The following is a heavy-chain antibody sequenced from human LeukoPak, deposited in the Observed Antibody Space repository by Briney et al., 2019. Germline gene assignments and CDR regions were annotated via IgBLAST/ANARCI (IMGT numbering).Heavy chain of an antibody. CDR1: GFTFDDYA. Sequence: GRSLRLSCAASGFTFDDYAMHWVRQAPGKGLEWVSGISWNSGSIGYADSVKGRFTISRDNAKNSLYLQMNSLRAEDMALYYCAKDIRRVIRGHMDVWGKGTTVTVSS. V-gene: IGHV3-9*03. CDR2: ISWNSGSI. D-gene: IGHD2/OR15-2a*01. CDR3: AKDIRRVIRGHMDV. J-gene: IGHJ6*03.